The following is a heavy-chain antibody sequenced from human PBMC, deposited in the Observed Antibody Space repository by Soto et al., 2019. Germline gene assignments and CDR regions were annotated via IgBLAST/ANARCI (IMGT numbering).Heavy chain of an antibody. CDR1: VDSVSSNSAA. V-gene: IGHV6-1*01. Sequence: PSQSLSLTCDISVDSVSSNSAAWNWIRQSPSRGLEWLGRTYYRSKWYNDYAVSVKSLITINPDTSKNQSSLQLNSVTPEDTAVYYCARVPNPFRLKIGYEDAYDLWGQGTMVTVSS. CDR3: ARVPNPFRLKIGYEDAYDL. CDR2: TYYRSKWYN. J-gene: IGHJ3*01. D-gene: IGHD5-12*01.